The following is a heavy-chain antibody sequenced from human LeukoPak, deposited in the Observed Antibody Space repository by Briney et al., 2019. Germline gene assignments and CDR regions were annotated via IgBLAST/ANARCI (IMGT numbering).Heavy chain of an antibody. D-gene: IGHD7-27*01. CDR3: ARGPPNWGYDY. CDR2: MSPNSGDT. V-gene: IGHV1-8*01. Sequence: PWASVKVSCKASRYTFTSYDFNWVRQATGQRPEWMGWMSPNSGDTGYAQKFQDRVTMTRNTSISTAYMELSSLRSDDTAVYYCARGPPNWGYDYWGPGTLVTVSS. CDR1: RYTFTSYD. J-gene: IGHJ4*02.